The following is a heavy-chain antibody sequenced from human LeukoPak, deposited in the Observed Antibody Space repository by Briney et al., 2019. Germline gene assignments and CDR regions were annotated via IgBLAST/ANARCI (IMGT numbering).Heavy chain of an antibody. CDR2: INAGSGNT. V-gene: IGHV1-3*01. Sequence: ASVKVSCKASGYTFTSYAMHGGRQAPGQRVEWMGWINAGSGNTNYAQKFQGRVTMTTDTSTSTVYMELRSLRSDDTAVYYCARVQSSSWGYAFDIWGQGTMVTVSS. D-gene: IGHD6-13*01. CDR1: GYTFTSYA. J-gene: IGHJ3*02. CDR3: ARVQSSSWGYAFDI.